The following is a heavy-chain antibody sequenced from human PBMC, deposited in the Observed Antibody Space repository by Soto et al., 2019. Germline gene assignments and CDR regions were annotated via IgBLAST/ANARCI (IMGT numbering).Heavy chain of an antibody. D-gene: IGHD6-19*01. Sequence: GGSLRLSCAASGFTFSSYAMHWVRQAPGKGLEWVSAITGSGGNTYYADSVKGRFTISRDNSKNTLYVQMDSLRAEDTAVYYCAKDSGSGHSDFDYWGPGTLVTVSS. J-gene: IGHJ4*02. CDR2: ITGSGGNT. V-gene: IGHV3-23*01. CDR3: AKDSGSGHSDFDY. CDR1: GFTFSSYA.